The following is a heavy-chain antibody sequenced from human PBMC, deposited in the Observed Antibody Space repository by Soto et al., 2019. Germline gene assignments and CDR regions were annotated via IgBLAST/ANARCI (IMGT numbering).Heavy chain of an antibody. CDR3: VILALGKFDF. Sequence: PGGSLRLSCASSGFSFSSYNMNWVRQAPGKGLEWVSYISGGSNTIYYADSVKGRFTISRDNAKNSLYLQMNSLRAEDTALYYRVILALGKFDFWGQGTLVTVSS. CDR2: ISGGSNTI. V-gene: IGHV3-48*01. D-gene: IGHD1-26*01. J-gene: IGHJ4*02. CDR1: GFSFSSYN.